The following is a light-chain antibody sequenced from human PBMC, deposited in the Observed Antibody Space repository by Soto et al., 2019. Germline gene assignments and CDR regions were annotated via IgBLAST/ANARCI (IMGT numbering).Light chain of an antibody. J-gene: IGKJ5*01. Sequence: EIVLTQSPGTLSLSPGDRATLSCRASQSVSSSYLAWYQQKPGQAPRLLIYGASTRATGIPDRFSGSGSGTVFTLTISSLEPEDFAVYYCQQYGTSPITFGQGTRLEI. V-gene: IGKV3-20*01. CDR3: QQYGTSPIT. CDR2: GAS. CDR1: QSVSSSY.